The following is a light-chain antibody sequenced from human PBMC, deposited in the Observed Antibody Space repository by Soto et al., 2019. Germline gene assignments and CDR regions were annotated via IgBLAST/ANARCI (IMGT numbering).Light chain of an antibody. CDR1: SSDVGGYNY. J-gene: IGLJ1*01. Sequence: LTQPRSVSGSPGQSVTISCTGTSSDVGGYNYVSWYQQHPGKAPKLMIYDVSKRPSGGPGRFSGSKSGNTASLTISGLQAEDEADYYCCSYAGSYSYVFGTGTKVTVL. V-gene: IGLV2-11*01. CDR2: DVS. CDR3: CSYAGSYSYV.